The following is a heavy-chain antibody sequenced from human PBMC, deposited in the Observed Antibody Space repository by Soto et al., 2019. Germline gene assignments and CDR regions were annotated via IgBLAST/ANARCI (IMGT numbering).Heavy chain of an antibody. Sequence: PGGSLRLSCAASGFTFSSYAMHWVRQAPGKGLKWVAVISYDGSNKYNADSVKGRFTISRDNSKKTLFLQMNSLRAEDTAVYYCARSGGYSFGYPLDYWGQGTPVTVS. V-gene: IGHV3-30-3*01. D-gene: IGHD5-18*01. CDR1: GFTFSSYA. CDR3: ARSGGYSFGYPLDY. J-gene: IGHJ4*02. CDR2: ISYDGSNK.